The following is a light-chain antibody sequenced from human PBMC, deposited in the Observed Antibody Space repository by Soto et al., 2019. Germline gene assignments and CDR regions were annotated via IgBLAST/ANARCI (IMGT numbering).Light chain of an antibody. CDR2: GAS. V-gene: IGKV3-20*01. J-gene: IGKJ1*01. CDR1: QSISSNY. Sequence: DIVMTQSPGTLSLSPGERATLSCRASQSISSNYLAWYQQKPGQSPRLLIYGASSRATGIPDRFSGRGSGTDFTLTISRLEPEDFAVYWCQQYDSSPRTFGQGTKVEIK. CDR3: QQYDSSPRT.